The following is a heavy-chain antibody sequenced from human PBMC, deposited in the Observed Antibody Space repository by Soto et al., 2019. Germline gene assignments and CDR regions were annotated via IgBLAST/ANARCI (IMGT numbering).Heavy chain of an antibody. CDR3: ARCDDGDYGTDY. V-gene: IGHV3-33*01. D-gene: IGHD4-17*01. J-gene: IGHJ4*02. Sequence: QVQLVESGGGVVQPGRSLRLSCAASGFTFSSYGMHWVRQAPGKGLEWVAVIWYDGSNKYYADSVKGRFTISRDNSKNTLYLQMNSLRAEDKAVYYCARCDDGDYGTDYWGQGTLVTVSS. CDR1: GFTFSSYG. CDR2: IWYDGSNK.